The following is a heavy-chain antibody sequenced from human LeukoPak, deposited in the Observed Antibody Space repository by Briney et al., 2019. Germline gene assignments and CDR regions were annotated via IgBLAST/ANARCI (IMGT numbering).Heavy chain of an antibody. CDR1: GGSISSSSNC. Sequence: SETLSLSCTVSGGSISSSSNCWGWIRPPPGKGLEWSGSIYYSGSTYYNPYLKSRVTIAVDTSKNQISLKLSSVTAADTAVYDCARRGYCSGGSCSAGLSYFDYWGQGTLVTVSS. V-gene: IGHV4-39*01. J-gene: IGHJ4*02. CDR3: ARRGYCSGGSCSAGLSYFDY. D-gene: IGHD2-15*01. CDR2: IYYSGST.